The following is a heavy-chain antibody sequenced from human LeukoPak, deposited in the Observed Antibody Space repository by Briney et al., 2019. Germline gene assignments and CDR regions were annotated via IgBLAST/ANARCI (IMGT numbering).Heavy chain of an antibody. CDR3: AKARDGYNPFFDY. D-gene: IGHD5-24*01. CDR1: GFTFSSYS. V-gene: IGHV3-21*01. Sequence: GGSLRLSCAASGFTFSSYSMNWVRQAPGKGLEWVSSISSSSSYIYYADSVKGRFTISRDNAKNSLYLQMNSLRAEDTAVYYCAKARDGYNPFFDYWGQGTLVTVSS. J-gene: IGHJ4*02. CDR2: ISSSSSYI.